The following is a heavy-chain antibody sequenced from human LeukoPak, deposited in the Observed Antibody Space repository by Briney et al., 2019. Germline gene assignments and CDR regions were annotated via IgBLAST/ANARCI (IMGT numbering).Heavy chain of an antibody. CDR2: IYYTGNT. J-gene: IGHJ3*02. CDR3: ARRRYLIPSSSFRAFDI. V-gene: IGHV4-39*01. CDR1: GGSISSSYSY. Sequence: SETLSLTCTVSGGSISSSYSYWGWIRQPPGMGLEWIGSIYYTGNTYYNASLKSQVSISIDTSKNQFSLKLTSVTAADTAVYCCARRRYLIPSSSFRAFDIWGQGTMVTVSS. D-gene: IGHD6-6*01.